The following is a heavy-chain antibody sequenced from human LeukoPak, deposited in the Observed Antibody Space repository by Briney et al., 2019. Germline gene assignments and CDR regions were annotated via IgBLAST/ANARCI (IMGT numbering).Heavy chain of an antibody. CDR2: ISGSGGST. Sequence: GGSLRLSCAASGFTFSSYAMSWVRQAPGKGLEWVSAISGSGGSTYYADSVKGRFTISRDNSKNTLYLQMNSLRPEGTAVYYRSKDWVGSSSSFDYWGQGTLVTVSS. V-gene: IGHV3-23*01. D-gene: IGHD6-6*01. J-gene: IGHJ4*02. CDR1: GFTFSSYA. CDR3: SKDWVGSSSSFDY.